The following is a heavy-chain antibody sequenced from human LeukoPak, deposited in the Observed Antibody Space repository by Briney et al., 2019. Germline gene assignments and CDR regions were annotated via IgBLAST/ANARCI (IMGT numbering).Heavy chain of an antibody. J-gene: IGHJ4*02. V-gene: IGHV3-23*01. D-gene: IGHD3-10*01. CDR2: LACLDASCTE. CDR1: GLTFGTFD. Sequence: GGSLRLSCAASGLTFGTFDMSWVRQAPGKGLEWVSTLACLDASCTEYYSDSVKGRFSISRDKSKSTLSLQVNSLRVEDTAMYYCVRDSEGSFDYWGQGTLVTVSS. CDR3: VRDSEGSFDY.